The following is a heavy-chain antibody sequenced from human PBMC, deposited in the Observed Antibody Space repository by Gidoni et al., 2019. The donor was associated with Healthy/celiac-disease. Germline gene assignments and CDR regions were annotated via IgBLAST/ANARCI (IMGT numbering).Heavy chain of an antibody. CDR3: AKDSSGSYREFDY. D-gene: IGHD1-26*01. CDR2: ISWNSGSI. CDR1: GFTFDDYA. Sequence: EVQLVESGGGLVQPGRSLRLSCAASGFTFDDYAMHGVRQAPGKGLGWVSGISWNSGSIGYADSVKGRFTISRDNAKNSLYLQMNSLRAEDTALYYCAKDSSGSYREFDYWGQGTLVTVSS. J-gene: IGHJ4*02. V-gene: IGHV3-9*01.